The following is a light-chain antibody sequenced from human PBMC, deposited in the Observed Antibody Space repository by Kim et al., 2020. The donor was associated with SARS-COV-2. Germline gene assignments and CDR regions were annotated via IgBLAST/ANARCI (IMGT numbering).Light chain of an antibody. CDR1: QSVLYSSNNKNY. CDR2: WPY. CDR3: QQYYSTPPYT. V-gene: IGKV4-1*01. J-gene: IGKJ2*01. Sequence: DIVMTQSPDSLAVSLGERATINCKSSQSVLYSSNNKNYLACYQQKPGQPPELLIYWPYTRESGVPDRFSGSGSGTNFTLTISSLQAADVAVYYCQQYYSTPPYTFGQGTKLE.